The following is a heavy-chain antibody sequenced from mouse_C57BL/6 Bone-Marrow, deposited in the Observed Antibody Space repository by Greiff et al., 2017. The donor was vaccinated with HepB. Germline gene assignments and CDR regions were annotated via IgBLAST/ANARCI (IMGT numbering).Heavy chain of an antibody. V-gene: IGHV5-9-1*02. Sequence: EVKLMESGEGLVIPGGSLKLSCAASGFTFSSYAMSWVRQTPEKRLEWVAYISSGGDYIYYADTVKGRFTISRDNARNTLYLQMSSLKSEDTAMYYCTSELGRDWYFDVWGTGTTVTVSS. CDR2: ISSGGDYI. D-gene: IGHD4-1*01. CDR3: TSELGRDWYFDV. J-gene: IGHJ1*03. CDR1: GFTFSSYA.